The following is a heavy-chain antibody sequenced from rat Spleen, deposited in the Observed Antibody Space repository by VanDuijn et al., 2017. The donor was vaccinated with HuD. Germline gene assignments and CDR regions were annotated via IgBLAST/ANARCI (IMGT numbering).Heavy chain of an antibody. CDR1: GFSLTSYS. Sequence: QVQLKESGPGLVQPSETLSLTCTVSGFSLTSYSVSWVRQPSGKGPEWMGRMWYDGDTAYNSALKSRLSISRDTSKNQVFLKMNSLQTDDTAMYFCARSRSYYDGSYYYGWYFDFWGPGTMVTVSS. V-gene: IGHV2-34*01. J-gene: IGHJ1*01. CDR3: ARSRSYYDGSYYYGWYFDF. CDR2: MWYDGDT. D-gene: IGHD1-12*02.